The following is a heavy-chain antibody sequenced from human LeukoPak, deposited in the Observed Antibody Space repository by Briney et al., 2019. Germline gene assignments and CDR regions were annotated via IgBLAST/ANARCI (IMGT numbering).Heavy chain of an antibody. D-gene: IGHD6-19*01. Sequence: PSETLSLTCTLSDGSISSYYWSWIRQPPGKGLEWIGYICYSGSTNYNPSLKSRVTMSVDTSKTQLSLKLSSVTAADTAVYYCARAPSGWDAFDIWGQGTMVTVSS. CDR3: ARAPSGWDAFDI. J-gene: IGHJ3*02. CDR2: ICYSGST. CDR1: DGSISSYY. V-gene: IGHV4-59*01.